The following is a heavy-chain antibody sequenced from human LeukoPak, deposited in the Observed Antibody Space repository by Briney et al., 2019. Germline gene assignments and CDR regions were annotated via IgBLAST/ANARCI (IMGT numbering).Heavy chain of an antibody. CDR2: IKQDGSEK. Sequence: GGSLRLSCAASGFALSSYWMSWVRQAPGKGLEWVANIKQDGSEKYYVDSVKGRFTISRDNAKNTLYLQMNSLRAEDTAVYYCARRDCYNIKCRGSNWFDPWGQGTLVTVSS. J-gene: IGHJ5*02. CDR3: ARRDCYNIKCRGSNWFDP. CDR1: GFALSSYW. D-gene: IGHD2-21*02. V-gene: IGHV3-7*01.